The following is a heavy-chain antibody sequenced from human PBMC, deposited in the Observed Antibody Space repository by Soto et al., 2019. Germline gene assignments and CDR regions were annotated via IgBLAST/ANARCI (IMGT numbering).Heavy chain of an antibody. CDR3: AKGRYYHGTIGYFDY. J-gene: IGHJ4*02. CDR2: ISGSGDNT. D-gene: IGHD3-22*01. Sequence: EVQLLESGGGLVQPGGSLRLSCAGSGFTFSSYGMSWVRQAPGKGLEWVSVISGSGDNTYYADSVKGRFTISRDNSKNTLYLQMNSLRAEDTAVYYCAKGRYYHGTIGYFDYWGQGTLVTVSS. CDR1: GFTFSSYG. V-gene: IGHV3-23*01.